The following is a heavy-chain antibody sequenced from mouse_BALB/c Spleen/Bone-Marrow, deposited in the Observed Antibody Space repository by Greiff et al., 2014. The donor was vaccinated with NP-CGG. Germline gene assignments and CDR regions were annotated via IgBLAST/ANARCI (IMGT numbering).Heavy chain of an antibody. CDR2: IYPYDGYT. J-gene: IGHJ3*01. V-gene: IGHV1-69*02. CDR1: GYTFTDYW. CDR3: ATRQEYYDAWGAY. Sequence: VQLQQSGAELVKPGASVKLSCKASGYTFTDYWMKWVKQSPGQGLEWIGWIYPYDGYTFFNQKFKGKATSTVDKSSSTAYMQPNSPTSEDSAVSYGATRQEYYDAWGAYWGQGTLVTVSA. D-gene: IGHD2-4*01.